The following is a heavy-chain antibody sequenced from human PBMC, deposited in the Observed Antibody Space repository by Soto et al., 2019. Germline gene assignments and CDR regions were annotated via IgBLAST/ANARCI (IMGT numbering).Heavy chain of an antibody. V-gene: IGHV4-4*02. CDR2: LYRTGST. D-gene: IGHD1-7*01. CDR1: GGSFTSNNW. CDR3: ASRDPGTSVDY. Sequence: ASETLSLTCAVSGGSFTSNNWWTWVRQPPGQGLEWIGELYRTGSTNYNPSLKSRVTISLDKSENQFSLKVTSLTAADTAVYYCASRDPGTSVDYWGQGTLVTVSS. J-gene: IGHJ4*02.